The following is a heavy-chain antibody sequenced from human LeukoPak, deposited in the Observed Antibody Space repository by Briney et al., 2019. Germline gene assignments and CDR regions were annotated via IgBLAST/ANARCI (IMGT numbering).Heavy chain of an antibody. V-gene: IGHV4-34*01. J-gene: IGHJ4*02. CDR1: GGSFSGYY. Sequence: PSETLSLTCAVYGGSFSGYYWSWIRQPPGKGLEWIGEINHSGSTNYNPSLKSQVTISVDTSKNQFSLKLSSVTAADTAVYYCARDIVGYFDYWGQGTLVTVSS. D-gene: IGHD2-15*01. CDR3: ARDIVGYFDY. CDR2: INHSGST.